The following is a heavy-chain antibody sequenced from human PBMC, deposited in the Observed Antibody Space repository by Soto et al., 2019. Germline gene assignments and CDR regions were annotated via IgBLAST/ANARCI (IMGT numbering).Heavy chain of an antibody. J-gene: IGHJ3*01. Sequence: QMKLLQSGGGVVQPGRSLSLSCAASEYTFRTYSMHWVRQAPGTGLEGVAVISFDGSEKHSADSVKGRFTISRDNSKNTVSLKMNSLRSEDTDEAYCAKGADSTSLEYSFAVRVQGTMVTVSS. D-gene: IGHD3-22*01. CDR2: ISFDGSEK. V-gene: IGHV3-30*18. CDR1: EYTFRTYS. CDR3: AKGADSTSLEYSFAV.